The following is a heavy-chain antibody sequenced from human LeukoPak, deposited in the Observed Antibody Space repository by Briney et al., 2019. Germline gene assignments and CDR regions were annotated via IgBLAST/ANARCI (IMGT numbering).Heavy chain of an antibody. CDR1: GFTFSSYW. D-gene: IGHD1-26*01. J-gene: IGHJ5*02. V-gene: IGHV3-7*01. CDR2: IKQDGSEK. CDR3: ARGQWEDGGNWFDP. Sequence: PGGSLRLSCAASGFTFSSYWMSWVRQAPGKGLEWVANIKQDGSEKYYVDSVKGRFTISRDNAKNSLYLQMNSLRAEDTAVYYCARGQWEDGGNWFDPWGQGTLVTVSS.